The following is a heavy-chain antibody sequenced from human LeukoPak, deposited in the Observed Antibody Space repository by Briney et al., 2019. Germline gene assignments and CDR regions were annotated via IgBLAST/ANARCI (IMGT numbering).Heavy chain of an antibody. CDR2: ISSSGSSR. J-gene: IGHJ4*02. D-gene: IGHD3-22*01. V-gene: IGHV3-11*01. Sequence: PGGSLRLSCAASGFTFSTFAMIWIRQAPGKGLEWVSYISSSGSSRYYADSVKGRFTVSRDNAKNSLYLQMNSLRAEDTAVYYCARDGDFDGSGYYSGLHYWGQGILVTVSS. CDR3: ARDGDFDGSGYYSGLHY. CDR1: GFTFSTFA.